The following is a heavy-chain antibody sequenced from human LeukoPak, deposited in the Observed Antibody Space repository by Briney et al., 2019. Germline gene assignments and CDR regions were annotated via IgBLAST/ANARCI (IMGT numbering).Heavy chain of an antibody. J-gene: IGHJ5*02. D-gene: IGHD2-2*01. V-gene: IGHV6-1*01. CDR1: GDSVSSNSVT. Sequence: SQTLSLTCAISGDSVSSNSVTWNWIRQSPSRGLEWLGRTYYRSTWYNDYAVSVRGRITVNPDTSKDQFSLRLNSVTPEDTAVYYCARRLTQYDCFDPWGQGILVTVSS. CDR2: TYYRSTWYN. CDR3: ARRLTQYDCFDP.